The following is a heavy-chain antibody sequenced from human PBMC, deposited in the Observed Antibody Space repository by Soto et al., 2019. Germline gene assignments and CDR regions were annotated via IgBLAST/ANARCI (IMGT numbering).Heavy chain of an antibody. CDR1: GYTFTSYD. D-gene: IGHD6-6*01. CDR3: ARVSVPSSSSADD. V-gene: IGHV1-8*01. J-gene: IGHJ4*02. CDR2: MNPNSGKT. Sequence: ASVKVSCKASGYTFTSYDINWVRQATGQGLEWMGCMNPNSGKTGYAQKFQGRVTMTRNTSISTAYMELSSLRSEDTAVYYCARVSVPSSSSADDWCQGTLVTVSS.